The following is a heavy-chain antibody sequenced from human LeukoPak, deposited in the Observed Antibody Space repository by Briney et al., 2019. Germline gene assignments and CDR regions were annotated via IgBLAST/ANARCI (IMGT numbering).Heavy chain of an antibody. CDR3: ARDRVGSGTYYSDI. V-gene: IGHV4-39*07. J-gene: IGHJ3*02. CDR2: IYYSGST. Sequence: SETLSLTCTVSGGSISSNSYYWGWIRQPPGKGLEWIGSIYYSGSTYYNPSLKSRVTISVDTSKNQFSLKLSSVTAADTAVYYCARDRVGSGTYYSDIWGQGTMVTVSS. D-gene: IGHD3-10*01. CDR1: GGSISSNSYY.